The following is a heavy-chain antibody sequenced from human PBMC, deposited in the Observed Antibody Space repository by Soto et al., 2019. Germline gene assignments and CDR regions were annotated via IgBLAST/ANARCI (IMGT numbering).Heavy chain of an antibody. J-gene: IGHJ4*02. CDR2: IYSGGST. CDR1: CGSISTYY. V-gene: IGHV4-4*07. D-gene: IGHD3-10*01. CDR3: ARGPGGFGELSLDY. Sequence: PSETLSLTCSVSCGSISTYYWSWIRQPAGKGLEWIGRIYSGGSTNFNPSLRSRVTVSVDMSKNQFSLKLTSVTAADTAVYYCARGPGGFGELSLDYWGQGTLVTVSS.